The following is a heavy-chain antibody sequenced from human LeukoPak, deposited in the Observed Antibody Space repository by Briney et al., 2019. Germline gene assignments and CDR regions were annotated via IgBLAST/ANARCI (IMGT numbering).Heavy chain of an antibody. D-gene: IGHD6-19*01. CDR1: GFTFSSYA. Sequence: GGSLRLSCAASGFTFSSYAMSWVRQAPGKGLEWVAKVKEDGSDKYYVDSVKGRFTISRDNAKNSLYLQMNSLRAEDTAVYYCAKAKIGYSSGWDHWGQGTLVTVSS. CDR3: AKAKIGYSSGWDH. J-gene: IGHJ4*02. V-gene: IGHV3-7*01. CDR2: VKEDGSDK.